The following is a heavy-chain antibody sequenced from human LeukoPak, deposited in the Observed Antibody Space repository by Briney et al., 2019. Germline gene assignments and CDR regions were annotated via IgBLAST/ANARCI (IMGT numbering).Heavy chain of an antibody. CDR3: AREGGFLYYYGSGKYFMDV. CDR2: MNPNSGNT. J-gene: IGHJ6*03. V-gene: IGHV1-8*01. Sequence: ASVTVSCKASGYTFTSYDINWVRQATGQGLEWMGWMNPNSGNTGYAQKFQGRVTMTRNTSISTAYMELSSLRSEDTAVYYCAREGGFLYYYGSGKYFMDVWGKGTTVTISS. D-gene: IGHD3-10*01. CDR1: GYTFTSYD.